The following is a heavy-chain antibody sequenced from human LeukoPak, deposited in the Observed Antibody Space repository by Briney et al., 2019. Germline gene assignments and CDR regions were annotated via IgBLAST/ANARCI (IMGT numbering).Heavy chain of an antibody. CDR3: ARNPYGDFYFDH. D-gene: IGHD4-17*01. Sequence: GGSLRLSCAASAFSFWSHSMHWVRQAPGKGLEWVALKSKDGSTEYYADSVKGRFTISRDNSKNTLYLQMNSLRAEDTAVYYCARNPYGDFYFDHWGQGTLVTVSS. CDR1: AFSFWSHS. CDR2: KSKDGSTE. J-gene: IGHJ4*02. V-gene: IGHV3-30*04.